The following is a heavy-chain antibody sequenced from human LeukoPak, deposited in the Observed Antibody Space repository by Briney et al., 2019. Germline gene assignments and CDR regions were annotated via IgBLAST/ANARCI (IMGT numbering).Heavy chain of an antibody. CDR2: ISGSGGST. D-gene: IGHD4-17*01. V-gene: IGHV3-23*01. Sequence: GGSLRLSCAASGFTLSSYAMSWVRQAPGKGLEWVSAISGSGGSTYHADSVKGRFTISRDNSKNTLYLQMSSLRAEDTAVYYCAKDRRSNGDWGQGTLVTVSS. J-gene: IGHJ4*02. CDR1: GFTLSSYA. CDR3: AKDRRSNGD.